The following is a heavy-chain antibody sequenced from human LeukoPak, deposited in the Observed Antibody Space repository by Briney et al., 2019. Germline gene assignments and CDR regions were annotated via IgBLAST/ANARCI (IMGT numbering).Heavy chain of an antibody. CDR1: GFTFTSYA. D-gene: IGHD1-26*01. V-gene: IGHV3-15*01. Sequence: PGGSLRPSCAASGFTFTSYAMNWVRQAPGKGLEWVGRIKSKTDGGTTDYAAPVKGRFTISRDDSKNTLYLQMNSLKTEDTAVYYCTTESVDAGMNFDYWGQGTLVTVSS. CDR3: TTESVDAGMNFDY. CDR2: IKSKTDGGTT. J-gene: IGHJ4*02.